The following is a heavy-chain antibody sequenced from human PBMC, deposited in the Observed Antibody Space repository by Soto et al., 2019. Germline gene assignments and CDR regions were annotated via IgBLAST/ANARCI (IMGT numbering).Heavy chain of an antibody. V-gene: IGHV4-4*02. D-gene: IGHD6-25*01. J-gene: IGHJ6*02. CDR2: IYHSGST. CDR1: GGSISSSNW. CDR3: ARVCGSYYYGMDV. Sequence: SETLSLTCAVSGGSISSSNWWSWVRQPPGKGLEWIGEIYHSGSTNYNPSLKSRVTISVDKSKNQFSLKLSSVTAADTAVYYCARVCGSYYYGMDVWGQGTTVTVS.